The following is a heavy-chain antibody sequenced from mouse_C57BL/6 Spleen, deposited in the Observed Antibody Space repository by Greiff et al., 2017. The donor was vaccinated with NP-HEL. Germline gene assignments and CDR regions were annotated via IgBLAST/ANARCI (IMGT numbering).Heavy chain of an antibody. Sequence: VQLQQSGAELVRPGSSVKLSCKASGYTFTSYWMHWVKQRPIQGLEWIGNIDPSDSETHYNQKFKDKATLTVDKSSSTAYMQLSSLTSEDSAVYYCARGDGNYGYFDVWGTGTTVTVSS. D-gene: IGHD2-1*01. CDR3: ARGDGNYGYFDV. J-gene: IGHJ1*03. V-gene: IGHV1-52*01. CDR2: IDPSDSET. CDR1: GYTFTSYW.